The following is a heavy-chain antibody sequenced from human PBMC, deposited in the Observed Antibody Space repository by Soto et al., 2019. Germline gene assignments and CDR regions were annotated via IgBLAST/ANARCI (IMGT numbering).Heavy chain of an antibody. D-gene: IGHD6-13*01. J-gene: IGHJ4*02. V-gene: IGHV3-23*01. Sequence: GGSLRLSCAASGFTFSSYAMSWVRQAPGKGLEWVSAISGSGGSTYYADSVKGRFTISRDNSKNTPYLQMNSLRAEDTAVYYCAKDRGSSWYGNYFDYWGQGTLVTVSS. CDR3: AKDRGSSWYGNYFDY. CDR2: ISGSGGST. CDR1: GFTFSSYA.